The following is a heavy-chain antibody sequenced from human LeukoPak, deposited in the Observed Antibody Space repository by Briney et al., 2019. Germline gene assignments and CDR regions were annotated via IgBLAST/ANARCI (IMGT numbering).Heavy chain of an antibody. J-gene: IGHJ3*02. V-gene: IGHV1-2*02. Sequence: ASVKVSCKASGYTFTDYYMHWVRQAPGQGLEWMGWINPSSGGTNYAQKFQGRVTVTRDTSVSTAYMDLSRLRSDDTAVYYCARAGVWDYSDSSGYHNAAFDIWGQGTMVTVSS. D-gene: IGHD3-22*01. CDR2: INPSSGGT. CDR1: GYTFTDYY. CDR3: ARAGVWDYSDSSGYHNAAFDI.